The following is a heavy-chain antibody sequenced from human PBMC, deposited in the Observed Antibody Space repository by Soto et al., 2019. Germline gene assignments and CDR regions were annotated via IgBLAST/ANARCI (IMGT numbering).Heavy chain of an antibody. V-gene: IGHV4-34*01. CDR2: INHSGST. CDR1: GGSFSGYY. D-gene: IGHD7-27*01. J-gene: IGHJ4*02. Sequence: SETLSLTCAVYGGSFSGYYWSWIRQPPGKGLEWIGEINHSGSTNYNPSLKSRVTISVDTSKNQFSLNLSSVTAADTAVYYCASLSISATGDNDYWGQGTLVTVSS. CDR3: ASLSISATGDNDY.